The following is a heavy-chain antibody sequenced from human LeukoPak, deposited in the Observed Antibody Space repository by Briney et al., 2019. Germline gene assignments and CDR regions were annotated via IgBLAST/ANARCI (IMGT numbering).Heavy chain of an antibody. CDR2: TTNSGGNT. D-gene: IGHD2-15*01. J-gene: IGHJ4*02. CDR1: GFTFSSYA. V-gene: IGHV3-23*01. Sequence: GGSLRLSCAASGFTFSSYAMSWVRQAPGKGLEWVSGTTNSGGNTYYADSVKGRFTISRDNSKNTLSLQMTSLRAEDTAVYYCATARGGYWGQGTLVTVPS. CDR3: ATARGGY.